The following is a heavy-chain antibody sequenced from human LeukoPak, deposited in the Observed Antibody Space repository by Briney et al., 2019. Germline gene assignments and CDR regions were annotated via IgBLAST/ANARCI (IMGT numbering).Heavy chain of an antibody. D-gene: IGHD4-17*01. CDR1: GYTFTGYY. J-gene: IGHJ6*03. CDR2: INPNSGGT. Sequence: GASVKVSCKASGYTFTGYYMHWVRQAPGQGLEWMGWINPNSGGTNYAQKFQGRVTMTRDTSISTAYMELSRLRSDDTAVYYCAREYGDYGVSYYYMDVWGKGTTVTVSS. V-gene: IGHV1-2*02. CDR3: AREYGDYGVSYYYMDV.